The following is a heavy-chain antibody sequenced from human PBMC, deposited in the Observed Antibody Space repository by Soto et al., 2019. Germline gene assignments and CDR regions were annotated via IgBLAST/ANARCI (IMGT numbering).Heavy chain of an antibody. V-gene: IGHV4-34*01. CDR2: INHSGST. CDR3: ARVELTMVRGVISQDAFDI. J-gene: IGHJ3*02. D-gene: IGHD3-10*01. CDR1: GGSFSGYY. Sequence: QVQLQQWGAGLLKPSETLSLTCAVYGGSFSGYYWSWIRQPPGKGLEWIGEINHSGSTNYNPSLKSRVTTSVDTSKNQFSLKLSSVTAADTAVYYCARVELTMVRGVISQDAFDIWGQGTMVTVSS.